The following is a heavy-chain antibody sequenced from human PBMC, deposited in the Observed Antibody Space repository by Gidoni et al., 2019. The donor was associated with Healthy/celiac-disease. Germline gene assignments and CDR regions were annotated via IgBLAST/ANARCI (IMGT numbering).Heavy chain of an antibody. V-gene: IGHV4-61*01. CDR3: ARESLYYYDSSGRFDY. D-gene: IGHD3-22*01. CDR1: GGSVSRGSYY. CDR2: IYYSGST. J-gene: IGHJ4*02. Sequence: QVQLQESGPGLVKPSETLSLTCTVSGGSVSRGSYYWSWIRQPPGKGLEWIGYIYYSGSTNYNPSLKSRVTISVDTSKNQFSLKLSSVTAADTAVYYCARESLYYYDSSGRFDYWGQGTLVTVSS.